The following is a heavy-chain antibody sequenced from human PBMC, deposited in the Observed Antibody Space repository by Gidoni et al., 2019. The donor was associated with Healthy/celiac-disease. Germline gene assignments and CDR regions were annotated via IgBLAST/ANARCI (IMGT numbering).Heavy chain of an antibody. D-gene: IGHD6-19*01. CDR1: GYSFTSYW. Sequence: VQLVQSGAEVKKPGESRKISCKGSGYSFTSYWIGWGRQQPGKGLEWMGIIYPGDSDTRYSPSFQGQVTISADKSISTAYLQWSSLKASDTAMYYCASPGIAVDDAFDIWGQGTMVTVSS. CDR2: IYPGDSDT. J-gene: IGHJ3*02. V-gene: IGHV5-51*01. CDR3: ASPGIAVDDAFDI.